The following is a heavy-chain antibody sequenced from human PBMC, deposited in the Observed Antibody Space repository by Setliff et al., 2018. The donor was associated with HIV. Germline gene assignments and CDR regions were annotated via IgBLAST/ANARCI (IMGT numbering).Heavy chain of an antibody. CDR3: ARDRPGPAPYGDSS. D-gene: IGHD4-17*01. J-gene: IGHJ4*02. V-gene: IGHV4-59*06. Sequence: PSETLSLTCTVSGDSFSNYYWSWIRQHPGKGLEWIGYIYYSGSTYYNPSLKSRVTISVDTSKNQFSLKLSSVTAADTAVYYCARDRPGPAPYGDSSWGQGTLVTVSS. CDR2: IYYSGST. CDR1: GDSFSNYY.